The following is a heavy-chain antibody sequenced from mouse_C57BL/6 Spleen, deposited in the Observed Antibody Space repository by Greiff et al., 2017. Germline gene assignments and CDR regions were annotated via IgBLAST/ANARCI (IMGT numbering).Heavy chain of an antibody. V-gene: IGHV5-9*01. CDR3: ARYESWFAY. CDR2: ISGGGGNT. J-gene: IGHJ3*01. Sequence: EVKLMASGGGLVKPGGSLKLSCAASGFTFSSYTMSWVRQTPEKRLEWVATISGGGGNTYYPDSVKGRFTISRDNAKNTLYLQMSSLRSEDTALYYCARYESWFAYWGQGTLVTVSA. CDR1: GFTFSSYT. D-gene: IGHD2-12*01.